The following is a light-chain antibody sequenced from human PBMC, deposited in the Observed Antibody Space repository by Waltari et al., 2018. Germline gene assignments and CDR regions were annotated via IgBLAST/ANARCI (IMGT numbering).Light chain of an antibody. CDR1: NIGTTS. CDR3: QVWDFTSDHVV. J-gene: IGLJ2*01. Sequence: SYVLTQPPSVSVAPGQTARISCGGHNIGTTSVHWYQQKPGQAPVFVIYYDRDRASGIPERFSGSNSGNTATLTISRVEAGDEADYFCQVWDFTSDHVVFGGGTKLTVL. CDR2: YDR. V-gene: IGLV3-21*04.